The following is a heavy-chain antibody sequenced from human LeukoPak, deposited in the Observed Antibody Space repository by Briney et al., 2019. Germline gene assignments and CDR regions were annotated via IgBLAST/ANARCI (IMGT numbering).Heavy chain of an antibody. CDR2: IYSGGST. CDR3: TKGRKGFFDN. Sequence: GGSLRLSCAASGFTFADYGMSWVRQAPGKGLEWVSVIYSGGSTYYADSVKGRFTISRDNSKNTLYLQMNSLRAEDTAVYYCTKGRKGFFDNWGQGTLVTVSS. J-gene: IGHJ4*02. V-gene: IGHV3-53*01. CDR1: GFTFADYG.